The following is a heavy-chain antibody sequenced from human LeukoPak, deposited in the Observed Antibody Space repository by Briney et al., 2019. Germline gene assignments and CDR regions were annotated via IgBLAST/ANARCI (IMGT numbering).Heavy chain of an antibody. CDR1: GGTFSSYA. D-gene: IGHD3-22*01. V-gene: IGHV1-69*13. CDR3: ARTGDSSGYSFDY. CDR2: IIPIFGTA. Sequence: ASVKVSCKASGGTFSSYAISWVRQAPGQGLEWMGGIIPIFGTANYAQKFQGRVTITADESTSTAYMELSSLRSEVTAVYYCARTGDSSGYSFDYWGQGTLVTVSS. J-gene: IGHJ4*02.